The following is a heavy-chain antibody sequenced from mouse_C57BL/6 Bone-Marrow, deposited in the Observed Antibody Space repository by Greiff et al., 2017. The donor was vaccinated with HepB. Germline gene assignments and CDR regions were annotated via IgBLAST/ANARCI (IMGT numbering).Heavy chain of an antibody. D-gene: IGHD1-1*01. CDR3: ARGYYGSSYDYAMDY. Sequence: EVQVVESGGGLVQSGRSLRLSCATSGFTFSDFYMEWVRQAPGKGLEWIAASRNKANDYTTEYSASVKGRFIVSRDTSQTILYLQMNALRAEDTAIYYCARGYYGSSYDYAMDYGGQGTSVTVSS. CDR2: SRNKANDYTT. J-gene: IGHJ4*01. CDR1: GFTFSDFY. V-gene: IGHV7-1*01.